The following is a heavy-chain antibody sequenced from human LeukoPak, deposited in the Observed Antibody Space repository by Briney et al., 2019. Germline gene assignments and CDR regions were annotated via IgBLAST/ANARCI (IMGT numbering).Heavy chain of an antibody. J-gene: IGHJ5*02. CDR1: GFTFSSYA. D-gene: IGHD4-17*01. V-gene: IGHV3-30-3*01. Sequence: GGSLRLSCAASGFTFSSYAMHWVRQAPGKGLEWVAVISYDGSNKYYADSVKGRFTISRDNSKSTLYLQMNSLRAEDTAVYYCARAEDDYGDWGWFDPWGQGTLVTVSS. CDR3: ARAEDDYGDWGWFDP. CDR2: ISYDGSNK.